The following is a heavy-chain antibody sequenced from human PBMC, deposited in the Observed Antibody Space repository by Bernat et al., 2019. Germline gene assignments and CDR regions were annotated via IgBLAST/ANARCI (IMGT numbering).Heavy chain of an antibody. Sequence: QVQLVESGGGVVQPGRSLRLSCAASGFTFSSYAMHWVRQAPGKGLEWVAVISYDGSNKYYADSVKGRFTISRDNSKNTLYLQMNSLRAEDTAVYYCAKAANYYGSGSYPGPLDAFDIWGQGTMVTVSS. D-gene: IGHD3-10*01. CDR1: GFTFSSYA. CDR2: ISYDGSNK. V-gene: IGHV3-30*04. J-gene: IGHJ3*02. CDR3: AKAANYYGSGSYPGPLDAFDI.